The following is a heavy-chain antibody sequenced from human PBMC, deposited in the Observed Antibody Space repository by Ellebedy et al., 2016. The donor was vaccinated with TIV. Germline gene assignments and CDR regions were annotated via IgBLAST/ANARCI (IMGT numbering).Heavy chain of an antibody. V-gene: IGHV3-21*04. Sequence: PGGSLRLSCAASGFTFSSYNMNWVRQAPGKGLEWVSSISSNSGNKYCADSVEGRFTISRDNARNSLYLQMNSLRAEDTAVYYCARGPRGPYSSSSGDGLDPWGQGTLVTVSS. J-gene: IGHJ5*02. D-gene: IGHD6-6*01. CDR1: GFTFSSYN. CDR2: ISSNSGNK. CDR3: ARGPRGPYSSSSGDGLDP.